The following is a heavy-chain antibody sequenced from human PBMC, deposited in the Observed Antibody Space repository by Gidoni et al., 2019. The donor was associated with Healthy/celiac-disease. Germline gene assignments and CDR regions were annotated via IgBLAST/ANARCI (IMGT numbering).Heavy chain of an antibody. CDR1: GFTIIRYG. CDR3: AKDAAIAMVYANSDY. CDR2: ISYDGSNK. Sequence: QVQLVESGGGLVQPGRSLSLSCAASGFTIIRYGMHWVRQAPGKGLEWVAVISYDGSNKYYADSVKGRFTISRDNSKNTLYLQRNSLRAEDTAVYYCAKDAAIAMVYANSDYWGQGTLVTVSS. J-gene: IGHJ4*02. V-gene: IGHV3-30*18. D-gene: IGHD2-8*01.